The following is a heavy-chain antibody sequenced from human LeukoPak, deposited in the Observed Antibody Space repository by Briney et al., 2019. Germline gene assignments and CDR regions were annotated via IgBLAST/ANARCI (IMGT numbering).Heavy chain of an antibody. Sequence: PSETLSLTCTVSGGSISSYYWSWIRQPPGKGLEWIGYIYYSGSTNYNPSLKSRVTISVDTSKNQFSLKLSSVTAADTAVYYCAREGLGSYYYYGMDVWGQGTTVTVSS. CDR1: GGSISSYY. V-gene: IGHV4-59*01. J-gene: IGHJ6*02. CDR2: IYYSGST. CDR3: AREGLGSYYYYGMDV. D-gene: IGHD7-27*01.